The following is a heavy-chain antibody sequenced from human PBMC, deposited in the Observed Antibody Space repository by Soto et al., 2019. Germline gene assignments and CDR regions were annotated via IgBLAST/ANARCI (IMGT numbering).Heavy chain of an antibody. CDR2: ISGSGSNT. D-gene: IGHD3-10*01. J-gene: IGHJ4*02. CDR3: AKGGITLVRGSFDY. Sequence: PGGSLRLSYAVSGFSLSNYAMSWVRQAPGKGLEWVSAISGSGSNTYYIDSVKGRFTISRDRSKTTLFLQMNNLRAEDTAVYYCAKGGITLVRGSFDYWGQGALVTVS. CDR1: GFSLSNYA. V-gene: IGHV3-23*01.